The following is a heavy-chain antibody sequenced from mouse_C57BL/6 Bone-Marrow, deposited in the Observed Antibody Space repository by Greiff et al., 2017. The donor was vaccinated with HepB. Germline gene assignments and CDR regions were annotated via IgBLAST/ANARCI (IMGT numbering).Heavy chain of an antibody. D-gene: IGHD1-1*01. J-gene: IGHJ1*03. CDR2: IDPSDSYT. V-gene: IGHV1-59*01. Sequence: VQLQQPGAELVRPGTSVKLSCKASGYTFTSYWMHWVKQRPGQGLEWIGVIDPSDSYTNYNQKFKGKATLTVDTSSSTAYMQLSSLTSEDSAVYYCAKLIYYYGSSHWYFDVWGTGTTVTVSS. CDR1: GYTFTSYW. CDR3: AKLIYYYGSSHWYFDV.